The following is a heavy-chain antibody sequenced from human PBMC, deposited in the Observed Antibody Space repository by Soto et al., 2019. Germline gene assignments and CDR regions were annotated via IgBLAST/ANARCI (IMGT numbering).Heavy chain of an antibody. Sequence: PSETKSLTCTVSGGNISNHYLSWIRKQPGKGLEWIGYIYYSGSTNYNPSLKSRVTISVDTSKNQFSLKLSSVTAADTAVYYCARHRGYGDYYYYGMDVWGQGTTVTVSS. V-gene: IGHV4-59*08. J-gene: IGHJ6*02. CDR3: ARHRGYGDYYYYGMDV. CDR2: IYYSGST. D-gene: IGHD5-12*01. CDR1: GGNISNHY.